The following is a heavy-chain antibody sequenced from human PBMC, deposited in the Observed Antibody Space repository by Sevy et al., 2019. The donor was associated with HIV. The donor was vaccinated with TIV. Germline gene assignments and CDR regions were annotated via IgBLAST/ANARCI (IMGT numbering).Heavy chain of an antibody. CDR2: ISSSSSYI. CDR3: VRDGGCSSTSCLLYFDY. V-gene: IGHV3-21*01. D-gene: IGHD2-2*01. Sequence: GGSLRLSCAASGFTFSRYSMNWVRQAPGKGLEWVSSISSSSSYIYYTYSVKGRFTISRDNAKNSLYLQMNSLRAEDTAVYYCVRDGGCSSTSCLLYFDYWGQGTLVTVSS. CDR1: GFTFSRYS. J-gene: IGHJ4*02.